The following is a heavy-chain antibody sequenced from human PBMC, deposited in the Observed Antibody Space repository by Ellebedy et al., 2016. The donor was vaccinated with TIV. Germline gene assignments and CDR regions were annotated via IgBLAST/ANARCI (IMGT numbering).Heavy chain of an antibody. Sequence: SLKISCAASGFSFEDYAMHWVRQAPGKGLEWVSGISWNSGSIAYADSVRGRFTISRDNPNNSLDLQMNSLRPEDTGLYYCVKDTMPPRQGVFESWGQGTLVTVSS. J-gene: IGHJ4*02. CDR1: GFSFEDYA. CDR3: VKDTMPPRQGVFES. CDR2: ISWNSGSI. D-gene: IGHD6-6*01. V-gene: IGHV3-9*01.